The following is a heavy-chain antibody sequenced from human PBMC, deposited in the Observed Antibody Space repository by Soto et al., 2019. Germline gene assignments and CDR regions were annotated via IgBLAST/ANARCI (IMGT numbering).Heavy chain of an antibody. J-gene: IGHJ6*02. CDR1: GFTFDDYA. CDR2: ISWNSGSI. V-gene: IGHV3-9*01. D-gene: IGHD5-12*01. Sequence: GGSLRLSCAASGFTFDDYAMHWVRQAPGKGLEWVSGISWNSGSIGYADSVKGRFTISRDIAKNSLYLQMNSLRAEDTALYYCAKVHSGYDSYYYYYGMDVWGQGTTVTVSS. CDR3: AKVHSGYDSYYYYYGMDV.